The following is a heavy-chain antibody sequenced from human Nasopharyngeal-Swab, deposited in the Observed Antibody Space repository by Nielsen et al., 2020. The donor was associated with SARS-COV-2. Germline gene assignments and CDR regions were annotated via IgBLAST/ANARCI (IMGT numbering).Heavy chain of an antibody. D-gene: IGHD6-25*01. CDR3: ARPLAAASYYFDY. CDR1: GYSFTSYW. CDR2: IYPGDSDT. Sequence: GGSLRLSCKGSGYSFTSYWIGWVRQMPGRGLEWMGIIYPGDSDTRYNPSFQGQVTISADNSISTAYLQWGSLKASDSAMYYCARPLAAASYYFDYWGQGTLVTGLL. J-gene: IGHJ4*02. V-gene: IGHV5-51*01.